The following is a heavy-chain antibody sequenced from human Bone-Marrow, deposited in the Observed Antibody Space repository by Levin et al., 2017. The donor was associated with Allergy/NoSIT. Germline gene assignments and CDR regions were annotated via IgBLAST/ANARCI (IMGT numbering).Heavy chain of an antibody. CDR1: GFTFSDYG. Sequence: PGGSLRLSCAASGFTFSDYGMHWVRQAPGKGLEWVGVIWYDGSNTYYADSVKGRFTISRDNYENMVFLQMDSLRVADTAVYYCARDPPGTSDWYFDLWGRGNLVTVS. J-gene: IGHJ2*01. CDR2: IWYDGSNT. V-gene: IGHV3-33*01. D-gene: IGHD1-26*01. CDR3: ARDPPGTSDWYFDL.